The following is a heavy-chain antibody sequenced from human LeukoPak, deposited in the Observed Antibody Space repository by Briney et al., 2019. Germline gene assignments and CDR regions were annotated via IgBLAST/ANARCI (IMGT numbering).Heavy chain of an antibody. D-gene: IGHD3-22*01. CDR1: GGSFSSGSYY. J-gene: IGHJ3*02. CDR3: AREYGYYYDSSGYYSQAFDI. CDR2: IYYSGST. V-gene: IGHV4-61*01. Sequence: SETLSLTCTVSGGSFSSGSYYWSWIRQPPGKGLEWIGYIYYSGSTNYNPSLKSRVTISVDTSKNQFSLKLSSVTAADTAVYYCAREYGYYYDSSGYYSQAFDIWGQGTMVTVSS.